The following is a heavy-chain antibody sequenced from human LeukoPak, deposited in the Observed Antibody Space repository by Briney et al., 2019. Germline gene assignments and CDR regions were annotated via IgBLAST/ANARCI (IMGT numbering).Heavy chain of an antibody. CDR2: INSDGSEG. CDR3: ARSSYSSSSSV. D-gene: IGHD6-6*01. J-gene: IGHJ3*01. Sequence: GESLRLSCAVSGFTFSGFWMSWSRQAPGKGLEWVASINSDGSEGYYADVVKGRFTISRDNAKNPLYLQINSLRAEDTAVYYCARSSYSSSSSVWGQGTMVTVSS. V-gene: IGHV3-7*03. CDR1: GFTFSGFW.